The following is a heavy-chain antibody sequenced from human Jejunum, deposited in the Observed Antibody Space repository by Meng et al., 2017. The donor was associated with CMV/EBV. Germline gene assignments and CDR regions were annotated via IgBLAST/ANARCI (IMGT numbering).Heavy chain of an antibody. V-gene: IGHV3-21*01. D-gene: IGHD4-17*01. CDR3: ARAIDYGDPNWFDP. CDR1: GVTFTSYS. Sequence: SGVTFTSYSINWVRQAPGKGLEWLSYISGSSTYIYHADSVKGRFTISRDNAKNSVYLQMNSLRAEDTAVYYCARAIDYGDPNWFDPWGQGTLVTVSS. CDR2: ISGSSTYI. J-gene: IGHJ5*02.